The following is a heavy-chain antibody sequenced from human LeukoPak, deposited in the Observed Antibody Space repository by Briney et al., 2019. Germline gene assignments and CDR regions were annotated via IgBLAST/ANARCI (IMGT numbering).Heavy chain of an antibody. CDR3: ARLSGSYYQGLIDY. D-gene: IGHD1-26*01. CDR2: IYHSGST. V-gene: IGHV4-38-2*02. CDR1: GYSISSGYY. Sequence: PSETLSLTCTVSGYSISSGYYWGWIRQPPGKGLEWIGGIYHSGSTYYNPSLKSRVTISVDTSKNQFSLKLSSVTAADTAVYYCARLSGSYYQGLIDYWGQGTLVTVSS. J-gene: IGHJ4*02.